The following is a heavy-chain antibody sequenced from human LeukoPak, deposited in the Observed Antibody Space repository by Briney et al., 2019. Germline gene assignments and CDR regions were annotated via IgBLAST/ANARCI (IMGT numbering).Heavy chain of an antibody. J-gene: IGHJ6*02. V-gene: IGHV1-2*02. CDR1: GHTFTGYY. CDR3: ATKPYDTFYGMDV. CDR2: IHPDSGGT. D-gene: IGHD3-22*01. Sequence: GASVKVSCKASGHTFTGYYMHWVRQAPGQGLEWMGGIHPDSGGTNYAQKFQGRVTMTTDTSISTAYMDLSRLRSDDTAVYYCATKPYDTFYGMDVWGQGTTVTVSS.